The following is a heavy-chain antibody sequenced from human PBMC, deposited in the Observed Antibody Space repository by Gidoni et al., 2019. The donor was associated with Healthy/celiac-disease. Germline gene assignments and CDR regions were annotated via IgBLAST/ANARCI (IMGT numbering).Heavy chain of an antibody. Sequence: EVQLVESGGGLVQPGRSLSLSCTASGFTFGDYAMRWFRQAPGKGLEWVGFIRSKAYGGTTEYAASVKGRFTISRDDSKSIAYLQMNSLKTEDTAVYYCTRCSITFGGVIVNAFDIWGQGTMVTVSS. CDR2: IRSKAYGGTT. CDR1: GFTFGDYA. CDR3: TRCSITFGGVIVNAFDI. D-gene: IGHD3-16*02. V-gene: IGHV3-49*03. J-gene: IGHJ3*02.